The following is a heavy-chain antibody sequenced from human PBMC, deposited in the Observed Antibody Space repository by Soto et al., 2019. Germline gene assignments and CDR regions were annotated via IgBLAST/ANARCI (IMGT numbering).Heavy chain of an antibody. CDR2: IWYDGSNK. J-gene: IGHJ4*02. V-gene: IGHV3-33*01. CDR1: GLTFSSYG. Sequence: QVQLVESGGGVVQPGRSLRLSCAASGLTFSSYGMHWVRQAPGKGLEWVAVIWYDGSNKYYADSVKGRFTISRDNSKNTLYLQMNSLRAEDTAVYYCARDTGYLDYWGQGTLVTVSS. D-gene: IGHD1-1*01. CDR3: ARDTGYLDY.